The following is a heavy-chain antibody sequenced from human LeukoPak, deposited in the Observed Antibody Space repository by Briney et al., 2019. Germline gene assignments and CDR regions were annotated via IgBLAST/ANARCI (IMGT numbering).Heavy chain of an antibody. CDR1: GGSISSGSYY. CDR3: ARDGYYYDSSGYQNYFDY. Sequence: SQTLSLTCTVSGGSISSGSYYWSWLRQPAGKGLEWIGRIYTSGSTNYNTSLKSRVTISVDTSKNQFSLKLSSVTAADTAVYYCARDGYYYDSSGYQNYFDYWGQGTLVTVSS. CDR2: IYTSGST. D-gene: IGHD3-22*01. V-gene: IGHV4-61*02. J-gene: IGHJ4*02.